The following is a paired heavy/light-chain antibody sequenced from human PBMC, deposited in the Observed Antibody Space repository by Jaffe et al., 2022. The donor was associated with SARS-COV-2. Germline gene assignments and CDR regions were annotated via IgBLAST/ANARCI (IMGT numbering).Heavy chain of an antibody. Sequence: QVQLVESGGGLVKPGGSLRLSCAASGFIFRDYYMSWIRQAPGKGLEWVSYFSSTGSSIYYADSVKGRFTISRDNAQNSLYLQMNRLRAEDTAVYYCARGAPGSGPPFDYWGQGTLVTVSS. CDR1: GFIFRDYY. CDR2: FSSTGSSI. J-gene: IGHJ4*02. V-gene: IGHV3-11*01. D-gene: IGHD6-19*01. CDR3: ARGAPGSGPPFDY.
Light chain of an antibody. J-gene: IGKJ1*01. CDR3: QQYHSFPWT. Sequence: IQMTQSPSALSASVGDRVNITCRASQSISTWLAWYQQYPGKAPKVLIYEASSLESGVPSRFSGSGSGPEFTLTISSLQPDDIATYYCQQYHSFPWTFGQGTKVEIK. CDR2: EAS. V-gene: IGKV1-5*03. CDR1: QSISTW.